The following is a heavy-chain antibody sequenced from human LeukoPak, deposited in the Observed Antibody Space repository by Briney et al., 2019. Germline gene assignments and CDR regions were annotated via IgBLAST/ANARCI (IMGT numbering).Heavy chain of an antibody. Sequence: ASVKVSCKASGYTFTSYDINWVRQATGQGLEWMGGMDPNSGNTGYAQKFQGRVTITRNTSISTAYMELSSLRSEDTAVYYCARGKKWGFLEWLPGIHWFDPWGQGTLVTVSP. CDR3: ARGKKWGFLEWLPGIHWFDP. J-gene: IGHJ5*02. CDR1: GYTFTSYD. V-gene: IGHV1-8*03. D-gene: IGHD3-3*01. CDR2: MDPNSGNT.